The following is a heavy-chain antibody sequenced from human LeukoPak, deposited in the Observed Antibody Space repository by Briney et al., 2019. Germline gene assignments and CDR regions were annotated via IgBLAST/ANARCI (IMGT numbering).Heavy chain of an antibody. V-gene: IGHV3-7*01. D-gene: IGHD1-14*01. CDR1: GFTFSSSW. CDR2: IKSDGSET. CDR3: ARGYGGNHK. J-gene: IGHJ4*02. Sequence: GGSLRLSCAASGFTFSSSWMSWVRQAPGKGLEWVANIKSDGSETNYVDSVKGRFTVSRDNAKNSLYLQINSLRAEDTAVYYCARGYGGNHKWGQGTLVTASS.